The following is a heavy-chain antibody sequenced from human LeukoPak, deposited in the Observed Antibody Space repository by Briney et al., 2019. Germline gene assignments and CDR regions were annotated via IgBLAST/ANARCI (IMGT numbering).Heavy chain of an antibody. CDR1: GFTFSSYA. J-gene: IGHJ4*02. D-gene: IGHD2-15*01. Sequence: GGSRRLSCAASGFTFSSYAMSWVRQAPGKGLEWVSAISGSGGSTYYADSVKGRFTISRDNSKNTLYLQMNSLRAEDTAVYYCAKIEAPKDIVVVVAATAFDYWGQGTLVTVSS. V-gene: IGHV3-23*01. CDR2: ISGSGGST. CDR3: AKIEAPKDIVVVVAATAFDY.